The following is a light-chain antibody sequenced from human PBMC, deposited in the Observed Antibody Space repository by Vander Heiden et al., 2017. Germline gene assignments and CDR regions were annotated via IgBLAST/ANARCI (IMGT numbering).Light chain of an antibody. CDR3: QQYNNWPQT. CDR1: QSVSSN. V-gene: IGKV3-15*01. J-gene: IGKJ2*01. Sequence: VMTQSPPTLSVSPGERPTLSCRASQSVSSNLAWYQQKPGQAPRLLIYTASTRATGIPARFSGSGSGTEFTLTISSLQSEDFAVYYCQQYNNWPQTFGQGTKLEIK. CDR2: TAS.